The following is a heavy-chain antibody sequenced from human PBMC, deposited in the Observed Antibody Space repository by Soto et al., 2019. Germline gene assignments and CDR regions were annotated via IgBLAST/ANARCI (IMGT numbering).Heavy chain of an antibody. V-gene: IGHV4-4*07. Sequence: QVQLQESGPGLVKPSETLSLTCSVSGGVISNNNWSWIRQPAGKGLEWIGRIFASGSTNYNPSLKSRVTMTVDTSKNQFSLKMSSVTAADTAVYYCAKDVYGSGNYYIPYWGQGTLVTVSS. CDR2: IFASGST. J-gene: IGHJ4*02. D-gene: IGHD3-10*01. CDR1: GGVISNNN. CDR3: AKDVYGSGNYYIPY.